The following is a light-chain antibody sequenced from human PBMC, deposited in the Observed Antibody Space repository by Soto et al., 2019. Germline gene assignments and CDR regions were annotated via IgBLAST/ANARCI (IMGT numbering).Light chain of an antibody. CDR1: QGISSY. Sequence: DIQMTQSPSSLSASVGDRVTITCRASQGISSYLAWYQQKPGKVPKLLIYAASTLQGGIPSRFSGSGSGTDFTLTISSLQPEDVATYYCQKLNSAPFTFGPGTKVDIK. J-gene: IGKJ3*01. CDR2: AAS. V-gene: IGKV1-27*01. CDR3: QKLNSAPFT.